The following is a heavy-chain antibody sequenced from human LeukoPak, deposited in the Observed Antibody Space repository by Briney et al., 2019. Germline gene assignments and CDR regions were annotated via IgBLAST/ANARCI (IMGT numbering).Heavy chain of an antibody. CDR3: ARARRITMVRGVIGTFDY. CDR2: INHNGST. J-gene: IGHJ4*02. D-gene: IGHD3-10*01. CDR1: GGSFSGYY. Sequence: SETLSLTCAVYGGSFSGYYWSWIRQPPGKGLEWIGEINHNGSTNYNPSLKSRVTISVDTSKNQFSLKLSSVTAADTAVYYCARARRITMVRGVIGTFDYWGQGTLVTVSS. V-gene: IGHV4-34*01.